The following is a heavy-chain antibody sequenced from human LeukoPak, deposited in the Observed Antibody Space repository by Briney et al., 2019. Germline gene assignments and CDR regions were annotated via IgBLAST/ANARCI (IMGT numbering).Heavy chain of an antibody. Sequence: SGGSLRLSCAASGFTFSNCGMSWARQAPGKGLEWVSAISGSGGSTYYAESVKGRFTISRDNSKNTLYLQMNSLRAEDTAIYYCAKGQRYFDWFDYWGQGTLVTVSS. J-gene: IGHJ5*01. V-gene: IGHV3-23*01. D-gene: IGHD3-9*01. CDR1: GFTFSNCG. CDR2: ISGSGGST. CDR3: AKGQRYFDWFDY.